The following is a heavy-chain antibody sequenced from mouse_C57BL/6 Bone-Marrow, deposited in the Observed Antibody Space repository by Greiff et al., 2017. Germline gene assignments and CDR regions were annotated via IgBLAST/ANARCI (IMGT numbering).Heavy chain of an antibody. J-gene: IGHJ4*01. V-gene: IGHV1-58*01. Sequence: VHVKQSGAELVRPGSSVKMSCKTSGYTFTSYGINWVKQRPGQGLEWIGYIYIGNGYTAYNEKFKGKATLTSDTSSSKAYMQLSSLTSEDSAIYFCARALYYYYAMDDWGQGTSVTVSS. D-gene: IGHD1-1*01. CDR3: ARALYYYYAMDD. CDR1: GYTFTSYG. CDR2: IYIGNGYT.